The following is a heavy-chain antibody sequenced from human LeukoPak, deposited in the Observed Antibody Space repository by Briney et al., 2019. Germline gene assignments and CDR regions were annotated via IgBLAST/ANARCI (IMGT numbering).Heavy chain of an antibody. CDR1: GFTFSSYA. V-gene: IGHV3-23*01. D-gene: IGHD1-26*01. CDR2: ISGSGGST. CDR3: AKDHSGTWDYFDY. J-gene: IGHJ4*02. Sequence: GGSLRLSCAASGFTFSSYAMSWVRQAPGKGLEWVSTISGSGGSTDYADSVKGRFTLSRDNSKNALYLQMNSLRAEDTAEYYCAKDHSGTWDYFDYWGQGTLVTVSS.